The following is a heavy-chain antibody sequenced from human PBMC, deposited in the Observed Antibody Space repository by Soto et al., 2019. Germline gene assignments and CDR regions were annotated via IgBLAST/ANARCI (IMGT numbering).Heavy chain of an antibody. V-gene: IGHV3-33*01. CDR1: GFTFSSYG. CDR2: IWHDGSNK. J-gene: IGHJ6*02. CDR3: ASLSMYSSSWYLTVRDYYYGMDV. Sequence: QSGGSLRLSCEASGFTFSSYGMHWVRQAPGKGLEWVAVIWHDGSNKYYADSVKGRFTISRDNSKNTLYLQMNSLRAEDTAVYYCASLSMYSSSWYLTVRDYYYGMDVWGQGTTVTVSS. D-gene: IGHD6-13*01.